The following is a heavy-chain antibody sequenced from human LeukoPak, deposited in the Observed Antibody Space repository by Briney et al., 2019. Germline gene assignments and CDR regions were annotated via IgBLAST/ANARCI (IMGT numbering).Heavy chain of an antibody. Sequence: KSGGSLRLSCAASGFTFSSYAMHWVRQAPGKGLEWISGISGSGASTYYADSVKGRFTISRDDSRNTLYLQMNSLRGDDTAVYYCAKDVGKWESLHFFDYWGQGTLVTVSS. J-gene: IGHJ4*02. CDR3: AKDVGKWESLHFFDY. V-gene: IGHV3-23*01. CDR1: GFTFSSYA. D-gene: IGHD1-26*01. CDR2: ISGSGAST.